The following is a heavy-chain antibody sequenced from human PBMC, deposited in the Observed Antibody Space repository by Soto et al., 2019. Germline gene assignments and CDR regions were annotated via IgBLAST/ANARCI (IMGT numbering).Heavy chain of an antibody. D-gene: IGHD6-13*01. CDR3: ARNRALYSSSCPDY. CDR2: ISAYNGNT. CDR1: GYTFTNYG. J-gene: IGHJ4*02. V-gene: IGHV1-18*01. Sequence: QVQLVQSGAEVKKPGASVKVSCKASGYTFTNYGISWVRQAPGQGPEWVGWISAYNGNTNSAQKLQGRVTMTTDTSTSTAYMELRSLRSDDTAVYYCARNRALYSSSCPDYWGQGTLVTVSS.